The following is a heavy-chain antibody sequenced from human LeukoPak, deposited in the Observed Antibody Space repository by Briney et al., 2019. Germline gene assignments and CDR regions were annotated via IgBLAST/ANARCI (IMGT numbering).Heavy chain of an antibody. V-gene: IGHV1-2*02. CDR2: INPNSGGT. Sequence: ASVKVSCKASGYTFTGYYMHWVRQAPGQGLEWMGWINPNSGGTNYAQKFQGRVTMTRDTSISTAYMELSRPGSDDTAVYYCAREWELNSFDYWGQGTLVTVSS. D-gene: IGHD1-26*01. J-gene: IGHJ4*02. CDR3: AREWELNSFDY. CDR1: GYTFTGYY.